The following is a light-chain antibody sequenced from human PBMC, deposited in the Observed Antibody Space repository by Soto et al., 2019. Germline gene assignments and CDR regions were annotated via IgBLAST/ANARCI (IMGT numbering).Light chain of an antibody. Sequence: QSLLTEPASVSGAPGQSITNSCTGTSSDVGGYNYVSWYQQHPGKGPKLMIYEVSNRPSGVSNRFSGSKYGNTATLTISGLQAEDEADYYCSSYTSTTTRVFGTGTKVTV. CDR1: SSDVGGYNY. CDR3: SSYTSTTTRV. J-gene: IGLJ1*01. V-gene: IGLV2-14*03. CDR2: EVS.